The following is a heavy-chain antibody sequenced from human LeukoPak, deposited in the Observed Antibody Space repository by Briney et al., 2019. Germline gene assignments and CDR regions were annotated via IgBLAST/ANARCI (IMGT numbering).Heavy chain of an antibody. D-gene: IGHD6-19*01. CDR2: INPNSGGT. CDR1: GYTFTCYY. CDR3: AKSYPLAVAAHNWFDP. J-gene: IGHJ5*02. Sequence: GASVKVSCKASGYTFTCYYMPWVRHPHGPGLEWMGWINPNSGGTNYAEKFQGRVTMTRDTSISTAYMELSRLRSDDTAVYYCAKSYPLAVAAHNWFDPWGQGTLVTVSS. V-gene: IGHV1-2*02.